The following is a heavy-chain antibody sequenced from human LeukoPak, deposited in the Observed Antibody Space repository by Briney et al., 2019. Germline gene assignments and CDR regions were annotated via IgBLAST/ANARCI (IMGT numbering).Heavy chain of an antibody. V-gene: IGHV1-18*01. CDR1: GYTFTSYG. J-gene: IGHJ4*02. CDR2: ISAYNGNT. Sequence: GASVKVSCKASGYTFTSYGISWVRQAPGQGLEWMGWISAYNGNTNYAQKLQGRVTMTTDTSTSTAYMELRSLRSDDTAVYYRAREYVDGDYAGPFDYWGQGTLVTVSS. D-gene: IGHD4-17*01. CDR3: AREYVDGDYAGPFDY.